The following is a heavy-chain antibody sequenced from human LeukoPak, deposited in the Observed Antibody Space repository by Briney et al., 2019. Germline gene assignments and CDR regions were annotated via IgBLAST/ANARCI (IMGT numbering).Heavy chain of an antibody. CDR3: ARGGAYYYDTHTDY. CDR1: GFTFSDHY. V-gene: IGHV3-72*01. J-gene: IGHJ4*02. CDR2: TRNKANSYTT. Sequence: AGGSLRLSCAASGFTFSDHYMDWVRQAPGKGLEWVGRTRNKANSYTTEYAASVKGRFTISRDDSKNSLYLQMNSLKTEDTAVYYCARGGAYYYDTHTDYWGQGTLVTVSS. D-gene: IGHD3-22*01.